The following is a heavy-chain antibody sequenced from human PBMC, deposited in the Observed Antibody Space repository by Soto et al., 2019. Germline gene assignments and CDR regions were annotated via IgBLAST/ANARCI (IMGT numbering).Heavy chain of an antibody. V-gene: IGHV4-30-4*01. CDR3: ATSSLYCSGGSCYSTSHYYGMDV. D-gene: IGHD2-15*01. Sequence: QVQLQESGPGLVKPSQTLSLTCTVSGGSISSGDYYWRWIRQPPGKGLEWIGYIYYSGSTYYNPSLNSRVTISVDTSKNQFSLKLSSVTAADTAVYYCATSSLYCSGGSCYSTSHYYGMDVWGQGTTVTVSS. CDR1: GGSISSGDYY. J-gene: IGHJ6*02. CDR2: IYYSGST.